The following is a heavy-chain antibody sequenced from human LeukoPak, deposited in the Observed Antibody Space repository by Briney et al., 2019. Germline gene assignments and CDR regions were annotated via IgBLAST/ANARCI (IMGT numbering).Heavy chain of an antibody. CDR2: IKSSGTTI. CDR1: GFTFSDYY. V-gene: IGHV3-11*01. D-gene: IGHD6-19*01. CDR3: ARERSSGWYLTGEPKFYFDY. Sequence: PGGSLRLSCAASGFTFSDYYISWFRQAPGKGLEWISYIKSSGTTIYYADSVKGRFTISRDNAKNSLYLQMNSLRAEDTAVYYCARERSSGWYLTGEPKFYFDYWGQGILVTVSS. J-gene: IGHJ4*02.